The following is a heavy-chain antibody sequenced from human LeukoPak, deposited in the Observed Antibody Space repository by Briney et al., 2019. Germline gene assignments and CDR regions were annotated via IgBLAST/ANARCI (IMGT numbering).Heavy chain of an antibody. D-gene: IGHD3-10*01. V-gene: IGHV3-21*04. CDR2: ISSSSSNI. CDR3: ATCPSPTFTEFQFDY. J-gene: IGHJ4*02. CDR1: GFTFSSYS. Sequence: PGGSLRLSCVASGFTFSSYSMNWVRQAPGKGLEWVSYISSSSSNIFYADSFKGRFTISRDNAQNSLYLQMNSLRAEDTAVYYCATCPSPTFTEFQFDYWGQGTLVTVSS.